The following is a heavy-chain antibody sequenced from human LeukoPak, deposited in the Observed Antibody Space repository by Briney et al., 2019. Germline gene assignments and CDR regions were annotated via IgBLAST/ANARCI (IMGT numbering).Heavy chain of an antibody. CDR2: LYSSGSS. Sequence: SETLSLTCTVSGGSINGYYWSWMRQSPGKGLEYIGYLYSSGSSNYSPSLKSRVSISIDMSKNQFSLTLTSVTAADTAVYYCARGGTYSGGWPLFDPWGQGTLVTVSS. D-gene: IGHD6-19*01. CDR3: ARGGTYSGGWPLFDP. V-gene: IGHV4-59*01. CDR1: GGSINGYY. J-gene: IGHJ5*02.